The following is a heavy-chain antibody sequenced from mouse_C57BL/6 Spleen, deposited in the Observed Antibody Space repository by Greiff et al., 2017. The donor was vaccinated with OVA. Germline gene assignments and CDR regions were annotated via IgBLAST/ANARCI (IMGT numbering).Heavy chain of an antibody. D-gene: IGHD2-4*01. CDR2: IDPSDSYT. CDR1: GYTFTSYW. J-gene: IGHJ4*01. V-gene: IGHV1-50*01. Sequence: QQSCKASGYTFTSYWMQWVKQRPGQGLEWIGEIDPSDSYTNYNQKFKGKATLTVDTSSSTAYMQLSSLTSEDSAVYYCARGRDYGHYAMDYWGQGTSVTVSS. CDR3: ARGRDYGHYAMDY.